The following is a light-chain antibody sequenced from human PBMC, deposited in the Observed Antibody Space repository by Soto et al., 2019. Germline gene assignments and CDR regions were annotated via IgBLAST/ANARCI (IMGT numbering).Light chain of an antibody. V-gene: IGLV2-14*03. Sequence: QSALTQPASVSGSPGQSITISCTGTSSDVGYYDHVSWYQQYPGKAPKLMIFDVSGRPSGISNRFSGSKSGNTASLTISGLQAEDEADYYCSSYARNRDVLFGGGTKLTVL. CDR1: SSDVGYYDH. CDR2: DVS. CDR3: SSYARNRDVL. J-gene: IGLJ2*01.